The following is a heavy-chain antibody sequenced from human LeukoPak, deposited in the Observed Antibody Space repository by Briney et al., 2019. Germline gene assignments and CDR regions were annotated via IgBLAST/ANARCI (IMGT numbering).Heavy chain of an antibody. Sequence: PGGSLRLSCAASGFTFSSYAMHWVRQAPGKGLEWVAVISYDGSNKYYADSVKGRFTISRDNSKNTLYLQMNSLRAEDTAVYYCARVLSGSSSWYGYWGQGTLVTVSS. CDR1: GFTFSSYA. V-gene: IGHV3-30*04. J-gene: IGHJ4*02. CDR3: ARVLSGSSSWYGY. D-gene: IGHD6-13*01. CDR2: ISYDGSNK.